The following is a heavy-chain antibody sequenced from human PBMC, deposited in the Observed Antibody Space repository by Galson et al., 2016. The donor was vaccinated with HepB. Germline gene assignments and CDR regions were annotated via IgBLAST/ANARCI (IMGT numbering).Heavy chain of an antibody. J-gene: IGHJ5*02. Sequence: CAISGDSVSSNTAAWNWIRQTPSRGLEWLGRTYYRSTWSNDYAVSVKSRITINRDTSKNQFSLQLTSVTPEDTAVYYCARGVLDPAGNWFAPWGQGTPVTASS. CDR3: ARGVLDPAGNWFAP. CDR2: TYYRSTWSN. D-gene: IGHD2/OR15-2a*01. CDR1: GDSVSSNTAA. V-gene: IGHV6-1*01.